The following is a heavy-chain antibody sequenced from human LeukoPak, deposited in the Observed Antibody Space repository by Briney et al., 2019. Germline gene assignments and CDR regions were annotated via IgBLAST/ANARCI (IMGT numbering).Heavy chain of an antibody. CDR3: AERRYCSTTNCHDFDY. Sequence: GGSLRLSCAASGFTFSSYAMSWVRQAPGKGLEWVSAISAGGETPYYADSVKGRFTISRDNFKNTLYLQMNSLRAGDTAVYYCAERRYCSTTNCHDFDYWGQGTLVTVSS. J-gene: IGHJ4*02. V-gene: IGHV3-23*01. CDR2: ISAGGETP. D-gene: IGHD2-2*01. CDR1: GFTFSSYA.